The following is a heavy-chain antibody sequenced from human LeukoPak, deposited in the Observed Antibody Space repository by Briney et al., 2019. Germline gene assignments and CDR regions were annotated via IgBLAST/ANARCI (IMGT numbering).Heavy chain of an antibody. J-gene: IGHJ3*02. CDR1: GGSISSSNW. CDR3: ARLGNKIDNAFDI. Sequence: SGTLSLTCAVSGGSISSSNWWSWVRQPPGKGLEWIGEIYHSGSTNYNPSLRSRVTISVDKSKNQFSLKLSSVTAADTAVYYCARLGNKIDNAFDIWGQGTMVTVSS. CDR2: IYHSGST. V-gene: IGHV4-4*02. D-gene: IGHD7-27*01.